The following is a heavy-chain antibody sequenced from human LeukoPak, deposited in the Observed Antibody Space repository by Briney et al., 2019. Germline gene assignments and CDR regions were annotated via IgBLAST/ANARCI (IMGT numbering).Heavy chain of an antibody. Sequence: ASVKVSCKASGGTFSSYAISWVRQAPGKGLEWVSAISGSGGSTYYADSVKGRFTISRDNSKNTLYLQMNSLRAEDTAVYYCAKAQNYYDSSGSDYWGQGTLVTVSS. V-gene: IGHV3-23*01. D-gene: IGHD3-22*01. CDR2: ISGSGGST. CDR3: AKAQNYYDSSGSDY. J-gene: IGHJ4*02. CDR1: GGTFSSYA.